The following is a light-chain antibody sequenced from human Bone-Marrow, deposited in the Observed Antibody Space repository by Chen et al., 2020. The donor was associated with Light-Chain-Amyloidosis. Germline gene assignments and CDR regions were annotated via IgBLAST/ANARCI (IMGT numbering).Light chain of an antibody. V-gene: IGLV2-14*01. CDR3: SSYTSSSTLGV. CDR1: SIDVGGYNY. Sequence: QSALTQPASVSGSPGQSITISCTGTSIDVGGYNYVSWYQQHPGKAPKLMIYDVSNRPSGVSNRFSGSKSGNTASLTISGLQAGDEADYYCSSYTSSSTLGVFGGGTKLTVL. J-gene: IGLJ3*02. CDR2: DVS.